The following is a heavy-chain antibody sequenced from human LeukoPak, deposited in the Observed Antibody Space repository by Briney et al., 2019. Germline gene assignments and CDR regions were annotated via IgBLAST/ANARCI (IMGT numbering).Heavy chain of an antibody. J-gene: IGHJ6*03. D-gene: IGHD2-15*01. V-gene: IGHV4-59*01. CDR2: INDSGNT. Sequence: SETLSLTCTVSGGSISNYVWSWIRQPPGKGLEWMGNINDSGNTKYNPSLESRVTISVDTSKTQFSLNLYSVTAADTAVYYCARDSLGYCSGGSCHLHHHYYMDVWGKGNTVTVSS. CDR1: GGSISNYV. CDR3: ARDSLGYCSGGSCHLHHHYYMDV.